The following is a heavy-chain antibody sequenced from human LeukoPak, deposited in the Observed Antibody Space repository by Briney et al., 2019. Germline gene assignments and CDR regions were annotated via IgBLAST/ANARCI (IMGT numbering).Heavy chain of an antibody. CDR3: AKVYSSGWIKSYYFDY. D-gene: IGHD6-19*01. J-gene: IGHJ4*02. CDR2: ISGSGGST. V-gene: IGHV3-23*01. CDR1: GFTFSSYA. Sequence: PGGSLRLSCAASGFTFSSYAMSWVRQAPGKGLEWVSAISGSGGSTYYADSVKGRFTISRDNSKNTLYLQMNSLRAEDAAVYYCAKVYSSGWIKSYYFDYWGQGTLVTVSS.